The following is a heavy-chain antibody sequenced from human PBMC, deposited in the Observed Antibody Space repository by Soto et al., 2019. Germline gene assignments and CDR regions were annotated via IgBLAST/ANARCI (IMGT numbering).Heavy chain of an antibody. J-gene: IGHJ4*02. V-gene: IGHV1-69*01. CDR3: ARGGYYYGSGSYRHIDY. CDR1: GGTFSSYA. CDR2: IIPIFGTA. D-gene: IGHD3-10*01. Sequence: QVQLVQSGAEVKKPGSSVKVSCKASGGTFSSYAISWVRQAPGQGLEWMGGIIPIFGTANYAQKFQGRVTITADEATSTADRERSSLRSEDTAVYYCARGGYYYGSGSYRHIDYWGQGTLVTVSS.